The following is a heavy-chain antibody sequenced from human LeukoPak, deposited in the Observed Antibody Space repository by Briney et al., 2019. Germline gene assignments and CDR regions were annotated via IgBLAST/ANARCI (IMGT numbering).Heavy chain of an antibody. CDR3: ARDGTMVRGVITPFDY. Sequence: ASVKVSCKASGGTFSSYAISWERQAPGQGLEWMGRIIPIFGIANYAQKFQGRVTITADKSTSTAYMELSSLRSEDTAVYYCARDGTMVRGVITPFDYWGQGTLVTVSS. CDR2: IIPIFGIA. V-gene: IGHV1-69*04. J-gene: IGHJ4*02. D-gene: IGHD3-10*01. CDR1: GGTFSSYA.